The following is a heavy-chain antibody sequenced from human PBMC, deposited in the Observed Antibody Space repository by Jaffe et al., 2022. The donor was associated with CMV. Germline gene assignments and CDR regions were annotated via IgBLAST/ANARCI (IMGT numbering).Heavy chain of an antibody. CDR1: GFTFSNAW. CDR3: TTGALRELLFNSYYYYGMDV. D-gene: IGHD1-26*01. CDR2: IKSKTDGGTT. J-gene: IGHJ6*02. Sequence: EVQLVESGGGLVKPGGSLRLSCAASGFTFSNAWMSWVRQAPGKGLEWVGRIKSKTDGGTTDYAAPVKGRFTISRDDSKNTLYLQMNSLKTEDTAVYYCTTGALRELLFNSYYYYGMDVWGQGTTVTVSS. V-gene: IGHV3-15*01.